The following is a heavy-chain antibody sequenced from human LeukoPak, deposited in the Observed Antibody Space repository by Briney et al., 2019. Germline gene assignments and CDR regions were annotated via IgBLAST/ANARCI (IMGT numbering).Heavy chain of an antibody. CDR1: GFTFSSYA. J-gene: IGHJ6*02. D-gene: IGHD4-17*01. V-gene: IGHV3-7*01. CDR3: ARDDYGYYYYYGMDV. Sequence: GGSLRLSCAASGFTFSSYAMSWVRQAPGKGLEWVANIKQDGSEKYYVDSVKGRFTISRDNAKNSLYLQMNSLRAEDTAVYYCARDDYGYYYYYGMDVWGQGTTVTVSS. CDR2: IKQDGSEK.